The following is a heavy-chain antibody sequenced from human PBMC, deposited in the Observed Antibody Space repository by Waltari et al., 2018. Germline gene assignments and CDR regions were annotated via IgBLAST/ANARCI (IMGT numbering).Heavy chain of an antibody. J-gene: IGHJ2*01. Sequence: EVQLVESGGGLVQPGGSLNLSCAATGFGFRNDGCALVRRVSGDGLDWGGQVPGKGLEWVSGITKDGSGTMYADSVKGRFTISRDNAKNTLFLEMNSLRVEDTAVYYCVKEAPARGDWYLDLWGRGTLLAVSS. V-gene: IGHV3-74*03. CDR2: ITKDGSGT. CDR3: VKEAPARGDWYLDL. CDR1: GFGFRNDG. D-gene: IGHD2-2*01.